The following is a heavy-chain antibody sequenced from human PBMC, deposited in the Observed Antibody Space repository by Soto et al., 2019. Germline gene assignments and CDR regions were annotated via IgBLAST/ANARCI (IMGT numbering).Heavy chain of an antibody. J-gene: IGHJ5*02. Sequence: GASVKVSCKASGYTFTSYAMHCVRQAPEQRLEWIGWINAGNGNTKYSQKFQGRDTITRDTSASIAYMELSSLRSEDTAVYYCAYMPYGSGRRWIWFDPWGQGTLVTVSS. CDR1: GYTFTSYA. V-gene: IGHV1-3*01. CDR3: AYMPYGSGRRWIWFDP. CDR2: INAGNGNT. D-gene: IGHD3-10*01.